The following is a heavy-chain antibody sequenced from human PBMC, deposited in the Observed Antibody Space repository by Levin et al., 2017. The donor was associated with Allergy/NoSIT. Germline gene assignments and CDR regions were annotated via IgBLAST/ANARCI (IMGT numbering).Heavy chain of an antibody. D-gene: IGHD6-19*01. Sequence: PGESLKISCAASGFTFDDYAMHWVRQAPGKGLEWVSSISWISGSIGYADSVKGRFTISRDNAKNSLYLQMNSLRPEDSALYYCAKGGGSGWNSECDSWGQGTLVTVSS. V-gene: IGHV3-9*01. CDR1: GFTFDDYA. CDR2: ISWISGSI. CDR3: AKGGGSGWNSECDS. J-gene: IGHJ4*02.